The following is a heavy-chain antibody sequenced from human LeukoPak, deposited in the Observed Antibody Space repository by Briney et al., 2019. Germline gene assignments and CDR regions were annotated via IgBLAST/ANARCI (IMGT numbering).Heavy chain of an antibody. CDR2: ISPYNGNT. CDR3: ARELVPTGELSPFDP. J-gene: IGHJ5*02. Sequence: ASVKVSCKASGYGFTSYGNSWVRQAPGQGLEWMGWISPYNGNTNYAQKLQGRVTMPTDTSTSTAYMELRSLRSDDTAVYYCARELVPTGELSPFDPWGQGTLVTVSS. CDR1: GYGFTSYG. D-gene: IGHD3-16*02. V-gene: IGHV1-18*01.